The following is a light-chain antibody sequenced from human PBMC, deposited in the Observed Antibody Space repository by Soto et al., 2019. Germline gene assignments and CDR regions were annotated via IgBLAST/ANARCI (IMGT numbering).Light chain of an antibody. J-gene: IGKJ4*01. CDR1: QSISSW. CDR3: QQYNNWPLT. V-gene: IGKV1-5*01. CDR2: DAS. Sequence: DIQMTQSPSTLSASAGDRVTITCRASQSISSWLAWYQQKPGKAPKLLIYDASSLESGVPSRFSGSGSGTEFTLTITSLQSEDFAVYYCQQYNNWPLTFGGGTKVDIK.